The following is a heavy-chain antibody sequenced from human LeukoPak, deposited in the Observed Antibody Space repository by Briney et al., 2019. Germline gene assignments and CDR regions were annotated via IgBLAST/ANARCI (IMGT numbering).Heavy chain of an antibody. Sequence: SETLSLTCTVSGGSISSGDYYWSWIRQPPGKGLEWIGYTYYSGSTYYNPSLKSRVTISVDTSKNQFSLKLSSVTAADTAVYYCARGVAAAGTWWFDPWGQGTLVTVSS. D-gene: IGHD6-13*01. CDR3: ARGVAAAGTWWFDP. V-gene: IGHV4-30-4*01. CDR2: TYYSGST. J-gene: IGHJ5*02. CDR1: GGSISSGDYY.